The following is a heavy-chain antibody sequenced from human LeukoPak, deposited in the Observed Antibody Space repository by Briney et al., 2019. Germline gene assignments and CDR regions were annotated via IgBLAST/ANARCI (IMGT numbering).Heavy chain of an antibody. V-gene: IGHV3-15*01. Sequence: GGSLRLSCAASGFTFSNAWMGWVRQAPGKGLEWVGRIKSKTDGGTTDYAAPVKGRFTIARDDSKNTLYLQMNSLRAEDTAVYYCARAQGRWGSSWQYYYYYMDVWGKGTTVTVSS. J-gene: IGHJ6*03. CDR3: ARAQGRWGSSWQYYYYYMDV. CDR1: GFTFSNAW. CDR2: IKSKTDGGTT. D-gene: IGHD6-13*01.